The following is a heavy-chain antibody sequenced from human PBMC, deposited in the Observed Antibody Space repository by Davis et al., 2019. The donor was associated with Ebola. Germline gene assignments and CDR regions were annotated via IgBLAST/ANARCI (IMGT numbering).Heavy chain of an antibody. CDR1: GFTFSSYS. V-gene: IGHV3-48*01. CDR3: AGNSGVYYYGMDV. CDR2: ISSSGSTI. Sequence: GESLKISCAASGFTFSSYSMNWVRQAPGKGLEWVSYISSSGSTIYYADSVKGRFTISRHNSKNTLYLQMNSLRAEDTAVYYCAGNSGVYYYGMDVWGQGTTVTVSS. J-gene: IGHJ6*02. D-gene: IGHD5-12*01.